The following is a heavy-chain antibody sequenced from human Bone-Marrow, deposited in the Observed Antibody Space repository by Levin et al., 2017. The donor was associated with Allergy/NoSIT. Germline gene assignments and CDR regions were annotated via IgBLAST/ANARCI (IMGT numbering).Heavy chain of an antibody. Sequence: GGSLRLSCAVSGFSFSTYSLNWVRQAPGQGLEWVSAITSGGHAFYPDSVRGRFTISRDNARNSLFLQMNSLRAEDTAIYYCASLQYGDYGDDYWGQGTLVTVSS. CDR3: ASLQYGDYGDDY. V-gene: IGHV3-21*06. D-gene: IGHD4-17*01. CDR2: ITSGGHA. CDR1: GFSFSTYS. J-gene: IGHJ4*02.